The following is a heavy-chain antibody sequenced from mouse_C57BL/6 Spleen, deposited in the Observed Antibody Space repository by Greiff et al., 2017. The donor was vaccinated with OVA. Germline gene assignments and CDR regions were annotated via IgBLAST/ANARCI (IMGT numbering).Heavy chain of an antibody. CDR1: GYSITSGYY. J-gene: IGHJ1*03. CDR3: ARDRDYYGSSYEYFDV. CDR2: ISYDGSN. Sequence: EVKLMESGPGLVKPSQSLSLTCSVTGYSITSGYYWNWIRQFPGNKLEWMGYISYDGSNNYNPSLKNRISITRDTSKNQFFLKLNSVTTEDTATYYCARDRDYYGSSYEYFDVWGTGTTVTVSS. V-gene: IGHV3-6*01. D-gene: IGHD1-1*01.